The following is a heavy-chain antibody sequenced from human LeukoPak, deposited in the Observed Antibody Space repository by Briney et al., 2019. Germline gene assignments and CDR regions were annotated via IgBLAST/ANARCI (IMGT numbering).Heavy chain of an antibody. CDR3: ARLLYYYDSTIYQRYFDY. D-gene: IGHD3-22*01. Sequence: GGSLRLSCAASGFTVSSNYMNWVRQAPGKGLEWVSIIYSGGNTYYADSVKGRFTISRDNSQNTLYLQMNSLRPEDTAVYYCARLLYYYDSTIYQRYFDYWGQGTLVTVPS. V-gene: IGHV3-53*01. CDR2: IYSGGNT. CDR1: GFTVSSNY. J-gene: IGHJ4*02.